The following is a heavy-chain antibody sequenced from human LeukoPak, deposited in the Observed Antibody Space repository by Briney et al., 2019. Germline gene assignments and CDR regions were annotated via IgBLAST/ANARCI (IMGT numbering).Heavy chain of an antibody. CDR2: ISWNSGSI. Sequence: PGRSLRLSCAASGFTFDDYAMHWVRQAPGKGLEWVSGISWNSGSIGYADSVKGRFTISRDNAKNSLYLQMNSLRAEDTAVYYCAREVGYYFDYWGQGTLVTVSS. CDR3: AREVGYYFDY. V-gene: IGHV3-9*01. CDR1: GFTFDDYA. D-gene: IGHD3-10*01. J-gene: IGHJ4*02.